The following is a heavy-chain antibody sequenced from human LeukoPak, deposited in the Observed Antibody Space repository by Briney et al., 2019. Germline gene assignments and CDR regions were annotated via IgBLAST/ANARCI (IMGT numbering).Heavy chain of an antibody. D-gene: IGHD3-3*01. J-gene: IGHJ4*02. Sequence: SETLSLTCTVSGGPISSYYWSWIRQPPGKGLEWIGYIYYSGSTNYNPSLKSRVTISVDTSKNQFSLKLSSVTAADTAVYYCARVASGYYEDYWGQGTLVTVSS. CDR2: IYYSGST. CDR1: GGPISSYY. V-gene: IGHV4-59*01. CDR3: ARVASGYYEDY.